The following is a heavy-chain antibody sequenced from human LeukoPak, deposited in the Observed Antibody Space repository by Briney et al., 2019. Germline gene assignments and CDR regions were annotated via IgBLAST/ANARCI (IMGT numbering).Heavy chain of an antibody. Sequence: PGGSLRLSCEASGFTFSSYAMNWVRQAPGKGLEWVANIKQDGSEKYYVDSVKGRFTISRDNAKNSLYLQMNSLRAEDTAVYYCARGYSYGEREDAFDIWGQGTMVTVSS. CDR3: ARGYSYGEREDAFDI. V-gene: IGHV3-7*01. J-gene: IGHJ3*02. CDR2: IKQDGSEK. D-gene: IGHD5-18*01. CDR1: GFTFSSYA.